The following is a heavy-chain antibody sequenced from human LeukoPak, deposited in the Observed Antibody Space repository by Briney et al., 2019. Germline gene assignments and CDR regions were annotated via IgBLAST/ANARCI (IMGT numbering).Heavy chain of an antibody. V-gene: IGHV3-20*04. Sequence: GGSLRLSCAASGFTFDDYGMSWVRQAPGKGLEWVSGINWNGGSTGYADSVKGRFTISRDNAKNSLYLQMNSLRAEDTALYYCARGYSGSYYNSLYYYYMDVWGKGTTVTVSS. CDR2: INWNGGST. CDR1: GFTFDDYG. CDR3: ARGYSGSYYNSLYYYYMDV. J-gene: IGHJ6*03. D-gene: IGHD3-10*01.